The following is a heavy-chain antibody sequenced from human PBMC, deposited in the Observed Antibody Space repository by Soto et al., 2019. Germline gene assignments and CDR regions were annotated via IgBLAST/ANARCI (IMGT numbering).Heavy chain of an antibody. Sequence: VGSLRLSCAASGFTFSSYEMNWVRQAPGKGLEWVSYISSSGSTIYYADSVKGRFTISRDNAKNSLYLQMNSLRAEDTAVYYCARVAGYSGSYCSGGSCYLGYWGQGTLVTVSS. J-gene: IGHJ4*02. D-gene: IGHD2-15*01. V-gene: IGHV3-48*03. CDR2: ISSSGSTI. CDR3: ARVAGYSGSYCSGGSCYLGY. CDR1: GFTFSSYE.